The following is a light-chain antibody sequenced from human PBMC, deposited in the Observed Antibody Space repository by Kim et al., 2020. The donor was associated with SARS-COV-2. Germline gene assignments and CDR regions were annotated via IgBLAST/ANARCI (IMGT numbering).Light chain of an antibody. CDR2: GAS. CDR1: QSVSSN. V-gene: IGKV3-15*01. Sequence: PGERATLSCRASQSVSSNLAWYQQKPGQAPRLLIYGASTRATGIPARFSRSGSGTEFTLTISSLQSEDFAVYYCQQYNNWPLYTFGQGTKLEI. CDR3: QQYNNWPLYT. J-gene: IGKJ2*01.